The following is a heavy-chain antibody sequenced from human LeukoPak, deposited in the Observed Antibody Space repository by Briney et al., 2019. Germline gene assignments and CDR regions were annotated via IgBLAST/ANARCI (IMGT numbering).Heavy chain of an antibody. CDR1: GFTFDDYA. V-gene: IGHV3-43D*03. D-gene: IGHD6-13*01. CDR3: AKDIRGSTSWYGLDY. Sequence: GGSLRLSCAASGFTFDDYAMHWVRQAPGKGLEWVSLISWDGGSTYYADSVKGRFTISRDNSKNSLYLQMNSLRAEGTALYYCAKDIRGSTSWYGLDYWGQGTLVTVSS. CDR2: ISWDGGST. J-gene: IGHJ4*02.